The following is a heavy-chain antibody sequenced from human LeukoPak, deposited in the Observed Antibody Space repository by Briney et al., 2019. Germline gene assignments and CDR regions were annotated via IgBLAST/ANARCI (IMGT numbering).Heavy chain of an antibody. V-gene: IGHV3-23*01. D-gene: IGHD6-13*01. J-gene: IGHJ4*02. CDR1: GFTFSNYA. CDR2: ISGSGGST. CDR3: ARDPSAGKMDY. Sequence: HPGGSLRLSCAASGFTFSNYAMSWVRQAPGKGLEWVSAISGSGGSTYYADSVKGRFTISRDNAKNSLYLQMNSLRAEDTAVYYCARDPSAGKMDYWGQGTLVTVSS.